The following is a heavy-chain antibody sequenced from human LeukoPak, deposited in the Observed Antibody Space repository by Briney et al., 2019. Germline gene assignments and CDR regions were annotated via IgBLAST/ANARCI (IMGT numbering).Heavy chain of an antibody. CDR3: ARLPKYSRLLDY. Sequence: ASVKVSCKASGYTFSSYDINWVRQATGQGIEWMGWMNPNSGNTAYAQQFQSRVTMSRDTSISKAYIELSSLRSEDTAVDYCARLPKYSRLLDYWGQGTLVTVSS. CDR1: GYTFSSYD. J-gene: IGHJ4*02. V-gene: IGHV1-8*02. D-gene: IGHD6-6*01. CDR2: MNPNSGNT.